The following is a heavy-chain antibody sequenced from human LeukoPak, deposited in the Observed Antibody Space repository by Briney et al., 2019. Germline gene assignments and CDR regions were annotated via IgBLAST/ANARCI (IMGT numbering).Heavy chain of an antibody. CDR3: ARDVGTRANWVYYYYYYTDV. CDR2: IKQDGSEK. V-gene: IGHV3-7*01. J-gene: IGHJ6*03. CDR1: GFTFSSYW. D-gene: IGHD7-27*01. Sequence: GGSLRLSCAASGFTFSSYWMSWVRQAPGKGLEWVANIKQDGSEKYYVDSVKGRFTISRDNAKNSLYLQMNSLRAEDTAVYYCARDVGTRANWVYYYYYYTDVWGKGTTVTVSS.